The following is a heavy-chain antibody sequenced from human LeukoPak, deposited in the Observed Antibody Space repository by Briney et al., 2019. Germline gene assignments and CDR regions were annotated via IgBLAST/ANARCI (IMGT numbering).Heavy chain of an antibody. V-gene: IGHV1-69*04. CDR2: IIPILGIA. J-gene: IGHJ4*02. CDR1: GGTFIIYA. Sequence: ASVTVSFKASGGTFIIYAISWVRQAPGQGLEWMGRIIPILGIANYAQKFQGRVTITADKSTSTAYMELSSLRSEDTAVYYCARVRAGSAADYFDYWGQGTLVTVSS. D-gene: IGHD3-10*01. CDR3: ARVRAGSAADYFDY.